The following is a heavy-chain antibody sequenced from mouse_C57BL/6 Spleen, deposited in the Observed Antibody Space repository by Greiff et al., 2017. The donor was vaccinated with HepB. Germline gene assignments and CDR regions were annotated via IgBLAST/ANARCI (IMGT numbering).Heavy chain of an antibody. CDR2: ISSGSSTI. Sequence: EVKLVESGGGLVKPGGSLKLSCAASGFTFSDYGMHWVRQAPEKGLEWVAYISSGSSTIYYADTVKGRFTISRDNAKNTLFLQMTSLRSEDTAMYYCARHGSSAWYFDVWGTGTTVTVSS. D-gene: IGHD1-1*01. V-gene: IGHV5-17*01. CDR1: GFTFSDYG. CDR3: ARHGSSAWYFDV. J-gene: IGHJ1*03.